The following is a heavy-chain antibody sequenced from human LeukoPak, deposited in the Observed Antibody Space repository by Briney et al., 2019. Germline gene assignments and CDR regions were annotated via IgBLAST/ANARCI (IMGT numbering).Heavy chain of an antibody. CDR2: IYYSGTT. CDR1: GGSISSGGYY. D-gene: IGHD4-17*01. Sequence: SETLSLTCSVSGGSISSGGYYWSWIRQHPGKGLEWIGYIYYSGTTYYNPSLKSRVTISVDTSKNQFSLKLSSVTAADTAVYYCARVSVDYGDYGFWGQGTLVTVSS. J-gene: IGHJ4*02. V-gene: IGHV4-31*03. CDR3: ARVSVDYGDYGF.